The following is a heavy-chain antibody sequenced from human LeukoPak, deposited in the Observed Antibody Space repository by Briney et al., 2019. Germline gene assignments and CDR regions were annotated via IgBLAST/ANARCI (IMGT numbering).Heavy chain of an antibody. CDR2: INTYNGNT. D-gene: IGHD2-15*01. V-gene: IGHV1-18*01. Sequence: ASVKVSCKASGYTFTSYGITWVRQAPGQGLEWMGWINTYNGNTNYAQKLQGRVTMTTDTSTSTAYMELRSLRSDNTAVYYCASGIRRSAATPEGSYYYYYMDVWGKGTTVTVSS. CDR3: ASGIRRSAATPEGSYYYYYMDV. CDR1: GYTFTSYG. J-gene: IGHJ6*03.